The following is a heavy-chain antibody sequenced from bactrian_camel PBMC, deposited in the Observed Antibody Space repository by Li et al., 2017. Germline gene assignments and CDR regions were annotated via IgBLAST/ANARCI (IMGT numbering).Heavy chain of an antibody. CDR1: GITFSRHD. CDR2: ITSLPSPFRAA. D-gene: IGHD6*01. Sequence: HVQLVESGGGLVQPGESLRLSCLASGITFSRHDMSWVRQAPGKEVEWVASITSLPSPFRAASYADSVKGRFTISQDNAENTLYLQMNTLKPEDTAMYYCATDPRWTGIWSDEKAYRYWGQGTQVTVS. J-gene: IGHJ4*01. V-gene: IGHV3-2*01. CDR3: ATDPRWTGIWSDEKAYRY.